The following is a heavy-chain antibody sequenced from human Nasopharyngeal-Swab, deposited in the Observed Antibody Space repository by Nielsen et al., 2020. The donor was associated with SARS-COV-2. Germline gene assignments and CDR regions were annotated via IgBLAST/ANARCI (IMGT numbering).Heavy chain of an antibody. V-gene: IGHV4-59*08. Sequence: GSLRLSCTVSGGSSSTYYWSWIRQPPGKGLECIGYIYYSGVTKYNPSLTSRAIISIDTSKSQLSLKLNSMTAADTAVYYCASHFGYEGYFDYWGQGTLVTVSS. CDR1: GGSSSTYY. J-gene: IGHJ4*02. D-gene: IGHD5-12*01. CDR3: ASHFGYEGYFDY. CDR2: IYYSGVT.